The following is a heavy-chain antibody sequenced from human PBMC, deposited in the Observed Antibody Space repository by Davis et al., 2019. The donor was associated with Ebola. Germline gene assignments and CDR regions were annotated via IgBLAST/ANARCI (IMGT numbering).Heavy chain of an antibody. CDR3: ARALNYDFWSGYEY. V-gene: IGHV3-30*04. CDR1: GFTFSSYA. J-gene: IGHJ4*02. Sequence: GESLKISCAASGFTFSSYAMHWVRQAPGKGLEWVAVISYDGSNKYYADSVKGRFTISRDNSKNTLYLQMNSLRAEDTAMYYCARALNYDFWSGYEYWGQGTLVTVSS. D-gene: IGHD3-3*01. CDR2: ISYDGSNK.